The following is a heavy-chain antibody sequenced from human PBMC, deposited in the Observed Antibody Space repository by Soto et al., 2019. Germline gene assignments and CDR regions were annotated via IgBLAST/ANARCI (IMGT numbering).Heavy chain of an antibody. Sequence: SETLSLTCTVSGGSISSSSYYWGWIRQPPGKGLEWIGSIYYSGSTYYNPSLKSRVTISVDTSKNQFSLKLSSVTAADTAVYYCARDIVVVVAATRVDWFDPWGQGTLVTVSS. J-gene: IGHJ5*02. CDR3: ARDIVVVVAATRVDWFDP. V-gene: IGHV4-39*02. CDR1: GGSISSSSYY. D-gene: IGHD2-15*01. CDR2: IYYSGST.